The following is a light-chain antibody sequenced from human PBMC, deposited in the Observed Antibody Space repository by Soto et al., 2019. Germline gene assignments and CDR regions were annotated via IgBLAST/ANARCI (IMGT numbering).Light chain of an antibody. CDR1: SGHSSYA. J-gene: IGLJ2*01. CDR3: QTWGTGIVV. CDR2: LNSDGSH. Sequence: QLVLTQSPSASASLGASVKLTCTLSSGHSSYAIACHQQQPEKGPRYLMKLNSDGSHSKGDGIPDRFSGSSSGAERYLTISSLQSEDEADYYCQTWGTGIVVFGGGTQLTVL. V-gene: IGLV4-69*01.